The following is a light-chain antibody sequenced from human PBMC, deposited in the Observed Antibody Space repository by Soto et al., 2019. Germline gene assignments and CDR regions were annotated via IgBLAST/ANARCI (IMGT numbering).Light chain of an antibody. CDR3: SSYTNSSPRACV. CDR1: SSDVGDYKY. Sequence: QSALTQPASVSGSPGQSITISCTGTSSDVGDYKYVSWYQQHPGKAPKLIIYEVSNRPSGISNRFSGSKSGNTASLTISGLQAEDEAEYYCSSYTNSSPRACVFGTGTKLTVL. V-gene: IGLV2-14*01. J-gene: IGLJ1*01. CDR2: EVS.